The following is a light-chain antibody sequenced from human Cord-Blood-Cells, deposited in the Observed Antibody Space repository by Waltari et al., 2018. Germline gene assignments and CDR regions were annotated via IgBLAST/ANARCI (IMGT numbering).Light chain of an antibody. CDR2: GAS. CDR3: QQYGSSPQT. J-gene: IGKJ1*01. CDR1: QSVSSSY. V-gene: IGKV3-20*01. Sequence: EIVLTHSPGTLSWYPAERATLACRASQSVSSSYLAWYQQKPGQPPRLLIYGASSRATGIPGRFSGSASGTDFTLTISRLEPEDFAVYYWQQYGSSPQTFGQGTKVEIK.